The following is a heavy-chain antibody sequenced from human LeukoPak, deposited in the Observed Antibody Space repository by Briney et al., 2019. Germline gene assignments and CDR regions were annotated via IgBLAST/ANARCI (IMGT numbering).Heavy chain of an antibody. J-gene: IGHJ5*02. CDR1: SYTFAIYG. V-gene: IGHV1-18*01. Sequence: ASVKVSCKASSYTFAIYGISWVRQAPGQGLEWMAWISPYDGDTNYAQNFEGRVTMTTETSTSTAYMELRSLRSDDTAIYYCARDYCTRGGDCYKEDLFDPWGQGTLVTASS. CDR3: ARDYCTRGGDCYKEDLFDP. CDR2: ISPYDGDT. D-gene: IGHD2-21*02.